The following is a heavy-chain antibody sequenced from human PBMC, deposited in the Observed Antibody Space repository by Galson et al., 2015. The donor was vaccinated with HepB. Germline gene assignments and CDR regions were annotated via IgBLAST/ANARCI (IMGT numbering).Heavy chain of an antibody. D-gene: IGHD3-22*01. CDR1: GFTVSSNY. CDR2: IYSGGST. CDR3: AREAGYYDSRGAFDI. V-gene: IGHV3-66*01. J-gene: IGHJ3*02. Sequence: SLRLSCAASGFTVSSNYMSWVRQAPGKGLEWVSVIYSGGSTYYADSVKGRFTISRDNSKNTLYLQMNSLRAEDTAVYYCAREAGYYDSRGAFDIWGQGTMVTVSS.